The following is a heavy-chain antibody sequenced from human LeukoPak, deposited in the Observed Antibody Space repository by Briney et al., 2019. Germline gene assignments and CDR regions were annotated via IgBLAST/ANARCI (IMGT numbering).Heavy chain of an antibody. Sequence: GGSLRLSCAASAFTFSNYGIHWVRQAPGQRLEWMAWINGGNGNTKSSHEFRGRLTITRDTSASTAYMELSSLRSGDTAVYYCARDSSGWSPLNHWGQGTLVTVSS. CDR2: INGGNGNT. CDR3: ARDSSGWSPLNH. CDR1: AFTFSNYG. J-gene: IGHJ4*02. D-gene: IGHD6-13*01. V-gene: IGHV1-3*01.